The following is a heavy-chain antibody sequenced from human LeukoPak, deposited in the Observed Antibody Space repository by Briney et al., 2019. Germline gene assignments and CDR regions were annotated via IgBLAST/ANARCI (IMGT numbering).Heavy chain of an antibody. J-gene: IGHJ3*02. CDR2: IIPIFGTA. D-gene: IGHD3-9*01. V-gene: IGHV1-69*05. CDR1: GGTFSSDA. CDR3: ARDDILTGHAFDI. Sequence: SVKVSCKASGGTFSSDAISWVRQAPGQGLEWMGRIIPIFGTANYAQKFQGRVTITTDESTSTAYMELSSLRSEDTAVYYCARDDILTGHAFDIWGQGTMVTVSS.